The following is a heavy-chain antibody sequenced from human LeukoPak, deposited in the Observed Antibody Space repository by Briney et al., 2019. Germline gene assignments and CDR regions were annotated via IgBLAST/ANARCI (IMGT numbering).Heavy chain of an antibody. Sequence: PGGSLRLSCAASGFTFSSYGMHWVRQAPGKGLEWVAVISYDGSNKYYADSVKGRFTISRDNSKNTLYLQMNSLRAEDTAVYYCARDYENLTGSKTRFHYWGQGTLVTVSS. V-gene: IGHV3-30*03. CDR1: GFTFSSYG. J-gene: IGHJ4*02. D-gene: IGHD3-9*01. CDR3: ARDYENLTGSKTRFHY. CDR2: ISYDGSNK.